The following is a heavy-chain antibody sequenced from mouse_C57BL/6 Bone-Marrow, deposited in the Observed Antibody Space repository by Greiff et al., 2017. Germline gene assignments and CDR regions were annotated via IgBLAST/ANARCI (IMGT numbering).Heavy chain of an antibody. CDR2: INPSSGYT. J-gene: IGHJ1*03. CDR1: GYTFTSYT. Sequence: QVQLQQSGAELARPGASVKMSCKASGYTFTSYTMHWVKQRPGQGLEWIGYINPSSGYTKYNQKFKDKDTLTADKSSSTAYMQLSSLTSEDSAVYYCARWLPGYWYFDVWGTGTTVTVAS. V-gene: IGHV1-4*01. D-gene: IGHD2-2*01. CDR3: ARWLPGYWYFDV.